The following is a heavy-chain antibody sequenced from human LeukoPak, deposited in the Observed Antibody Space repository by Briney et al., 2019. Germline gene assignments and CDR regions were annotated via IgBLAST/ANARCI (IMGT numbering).Heavy chain of an antibody. CDR3: ARAHLIAAAGYNWFDP. V-gene: IGHV1-2*02. J-gene: IGHJ5*02. CDR2: INPNSGTT. CDR1: GYTFTAFY. D-gene: IGHD6-13*01. Sequence: GASVKVSCKASGYTFTAFYMHWVRQAPGQGLEWMGSINPNSGTTNYAQKFQGRVTMTRDTSISTAYMELSRLRSDDTAVYYCARAHLIAAAGYNWFDPWGQGTLVTVSS.